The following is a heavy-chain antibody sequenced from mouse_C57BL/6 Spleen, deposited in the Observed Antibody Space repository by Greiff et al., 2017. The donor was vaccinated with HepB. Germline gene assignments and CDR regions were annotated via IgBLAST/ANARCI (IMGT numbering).Heavy chain of an antibody. CDR1: GYTFTSYW. Sequence: QVQLQQSGAELVMPGASVKLSCKASGYTFTSYWMHWVKQRPGQGLEWIGEIDPSDSYTNYNQKFKGKSTLTVDKSSSTAYMQLSSLTSEDSAVYYCARGYYGSKPPFAYWGQGTLVTVSA. CDR3: ARGYYGSKPPFAY. CDR2: IDPSDSYT. D-gene: IGHD1-1*01. V-gene: IGHV1-69*01. J-gene: IGHJ3*01.